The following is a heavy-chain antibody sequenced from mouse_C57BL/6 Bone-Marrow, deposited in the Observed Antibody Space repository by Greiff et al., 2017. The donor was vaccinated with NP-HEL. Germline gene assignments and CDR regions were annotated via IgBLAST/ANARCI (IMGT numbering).Heavy chain of an antibody. Sequence: VQGVESGAELVRPGASVTLSCKASGYTFTDYEMHWVKQTPVHGLEWIGAIDPETGGTAYNQKFKGKAILTADKSSSTAYMELRSLTSEDSAVYYCTSDGFYYFDYWGQGTTLTVSS. CDR2: IDPETGGT. J-gene: IGHJ2*01. CDR1: GYTFTDYE. V-gene: IGHV1-15*01. D-gene: IGHD2-3*01. CDR3: TSDGFYYFDY.